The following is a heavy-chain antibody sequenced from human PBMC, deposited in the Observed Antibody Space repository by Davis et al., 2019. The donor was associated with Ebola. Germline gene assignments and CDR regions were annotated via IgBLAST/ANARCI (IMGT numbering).Heavy chain of an antibody. CDR3: ARDRSSSGMDV. CDR1: GYTFTSYD. D-gene: IGHD6-13*01. Sequence: ASVKVSCKASGYTFTSYDINWVRQATGQGLEWMGWMNPNSGNTGYAHKFQGRVTMTRDTSISTAYMELSRLRSDDTAVYYCARDRSSSGMDVWGQGTTVTVSS. CDR2: MNPNSGNT. J-gene: IGHJ6*02. V-gene: IGHV1-8*01.